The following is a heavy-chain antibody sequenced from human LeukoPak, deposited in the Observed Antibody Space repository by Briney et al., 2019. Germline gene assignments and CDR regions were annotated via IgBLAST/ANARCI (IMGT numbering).Heavy chain of an antibody. CDR2: ISYDGSSK. D-gene: IGHD3-10*01. Sequence: GGSLRLSCAASGFTFSSYAMHWVRQAPGKGLEWVAVISYDGSSKYYADSVKGRFTISRDNSKNTLYLQMNSLRAEDTAVYYCAGLYGSGSYYFDYWGQGTLVTVSS. CDR3: AGLYGSGSYYFDY. J-gene: IGHJ4*02. V-gene: IGHV3-30-3*01. CDR1: GFTFSSYA.